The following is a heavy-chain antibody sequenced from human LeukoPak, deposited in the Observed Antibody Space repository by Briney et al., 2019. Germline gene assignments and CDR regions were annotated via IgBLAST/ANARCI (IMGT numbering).Heavy chain of an antibody. Sequence: PSETLSLTCTVSGGSISSYYWSWIRQPPGKGLEWIGYIYYSGSTNYNPSLKSRVTISVDTSKNQFSLKLSSVTAADTAVYYCALDSSAWYGYFHPWGQGTLVTVSS. CDR1: GGSISSYY. J-gene: IGHJ1*01. V-gene: IGHV4-59*01. CDR2: IYYSGST. CDR3: ALDSSAWYGYFHP. D-gene: IGHD6-13*01.